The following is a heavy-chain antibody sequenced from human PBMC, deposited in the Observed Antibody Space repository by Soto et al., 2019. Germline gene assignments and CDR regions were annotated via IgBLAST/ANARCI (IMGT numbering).Heavy chain of an antibody. J-gene: IGHJ5*02. D-gene: IGHD3-22*01. CDR3: AHRPLTYYYDSSGYYWFDP. CDR1: GFSLSTSGVG. V-gene: IGHV2-5*01. CDR2: IYWNDDK. Sequence: SGPTLVNPTQTLTLTCTFSGFSLSTSGVGVGWIRQPPGKALEWLALIYWNDDKRYSPSLKSRLTITKDTSKNQVVLTMTNMDPVDTATYYCAHRPLTYYYDSSGYYWFDPWGQGTLVTVSS.